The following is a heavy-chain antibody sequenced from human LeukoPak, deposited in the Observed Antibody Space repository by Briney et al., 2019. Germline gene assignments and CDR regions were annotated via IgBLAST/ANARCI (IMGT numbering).Heavy chain of an antibody. CDR3: ARDLQN. CDR1: GFTFSRYS. Sequence: GGSLRLSCVVSGFTFSRYSMNWVRQAPGKGLEWVSSISSSGSYIYYADSVKGRFTISRDNAKNSLYLQMNSLRAEDTAVYYCARDLQNWGQGTLVTVSS. J-gene: IGHJ4*02. CDR2: ISSSGSYI. V-gene: IGHV3-21*01.